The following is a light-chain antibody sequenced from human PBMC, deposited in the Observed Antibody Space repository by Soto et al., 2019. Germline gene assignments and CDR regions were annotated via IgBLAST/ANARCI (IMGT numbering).Light chain of an antibody. V-gene: IGKV2D-29*02. CDR3: LQTKQLPLT. CDR1: QSILHSDGKSY. CDR2: EVS. Sequence: IVLAQTPFSLSVIAGQPASISCKSSQSILHSDGKSYVSLYLQRPGQSPRPLIYEVSNRFSGVPDRFSGSGSGTDFTLKISRVEAEDVGIYYCLQTKQLPLTFGQGTKVEIK. J-gene: IGKJ1*01.